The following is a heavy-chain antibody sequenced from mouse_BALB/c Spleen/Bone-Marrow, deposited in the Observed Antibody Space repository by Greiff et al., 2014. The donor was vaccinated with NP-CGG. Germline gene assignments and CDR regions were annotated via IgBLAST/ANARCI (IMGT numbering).Heavy chain of an antibody. CDR3: ARGGVRWNYYAMDY. CDR2: INPYNDGT. Sequence: VQLQQPAPELVKPGASVKLSCKASGYTFSSYVMHWVNQKPGQGLEWIGYINPYNDGTKYNEKFKGKATLTSDKSSRTAYMELSSLSSEDSAVYYGARGGVRWNYYAMDYWGQGTSVTVAS. CDR1: GYTFSSYV. V-gene: IGHV1-14*01. J-gene: IGHJ4*01.